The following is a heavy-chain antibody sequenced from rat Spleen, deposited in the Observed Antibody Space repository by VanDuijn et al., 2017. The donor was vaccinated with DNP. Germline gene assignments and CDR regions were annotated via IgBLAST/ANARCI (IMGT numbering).Heavy chain of an antibody. Sequence: EVQLVESGGDRVQPGRSLKLSCAASGFTFSDYYMAWVRQAPTKGLEWVAYIRYDGGNIHYGDSVKGRFTIFRDNAKSTLYLQMNSLRSEDMATYYCARWNNSGYYFDYWGQGVMVTVSS. J-gene: IGHJ2*01. CDR1: GFTFSDYY. CDR3: ARWNNSGYYFDY. D-gene: IGHD4-3*01. CDR2: IRYDGGNI. V-gene: IGHV5-22*01.